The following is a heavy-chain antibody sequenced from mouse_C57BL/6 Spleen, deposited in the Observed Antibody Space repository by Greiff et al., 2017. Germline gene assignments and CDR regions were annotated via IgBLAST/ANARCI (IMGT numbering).Heavy chain of an antibody. CDR1: GFTFSNYW. CDR3: TGGKGFFAY. V-gene: IGHV6-3*01. Sequence: DVKLVESGGGLVQPGGSMKLSCVASGFTFSNYWMNWVRQSPEKGLEWVAQIRLKSDNYATHYAESVKGRFTISSDDSKSSVYLQMNNLRAEDTGIYYCTGGKGFFAYWGQGTLVTVSA. CDR2: IRLKSDNYAT. J-gene: IGHJ3*01. D-gene: IGHD3-3*01.